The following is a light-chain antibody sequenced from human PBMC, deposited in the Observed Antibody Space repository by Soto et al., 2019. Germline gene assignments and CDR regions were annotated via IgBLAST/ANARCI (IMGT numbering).Light chain of an antibody. CDR3: ETWDSNTRV. Sequence: QLVLTQSSSASASLGSSVKLTCTLSSGHSFYIIAWHQQQPGKAPRYLMKLEGSGSYNKGSGVPDRFSGSSSGADRHLTISNLQFEDEADYYCETWDSNTRVFGGGNKLTVL. CDR2: LEGSGSY. V-gene: IGLV4-60*02. J-gene: IGLJ3*02. CDR1: SGHSFYI.